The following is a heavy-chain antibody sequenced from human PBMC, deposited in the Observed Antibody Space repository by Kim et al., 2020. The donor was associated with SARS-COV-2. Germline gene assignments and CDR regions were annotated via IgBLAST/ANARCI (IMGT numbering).Heavy chain of an antibody. D-gene: IGHD3-16*02. Sequence: GRFNIFRDNSKNTLYLQMNRLRAEDTAVYYCAKDLMITFGGVIAQGDYFDYWGQGTLVTVSS. J-gene: IGHJ4*02. CDR3: AKDLMITFGGVIAQGDYFDY. V-gene: IGHV3-30*02.